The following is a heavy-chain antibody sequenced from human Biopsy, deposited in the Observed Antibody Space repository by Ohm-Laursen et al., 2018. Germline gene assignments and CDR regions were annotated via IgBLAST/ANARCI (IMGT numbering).Heavy chain of an antibody. J-gene: IGHJ6*02. CDR2: NNTENGNT. V-gene: IGHV1-18*01. Sequence: GASVKVSCKASGYTFTSYGISWVRQAPGQGLEWMGWNNTENGNTNYAQNLQGRVTMTADTSTSTAYMEVTSLRSDDTAVYYCARAKLEPVYYYYGMDVWGQGTTVTVSS. D-gene: IGHD1-1*01. CDR3: ARAKLEPVYYYYGMDV. CDR1: GYTFTSYG.